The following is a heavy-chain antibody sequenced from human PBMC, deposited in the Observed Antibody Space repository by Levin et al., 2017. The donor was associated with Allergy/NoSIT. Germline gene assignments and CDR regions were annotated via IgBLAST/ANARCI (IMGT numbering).Heavy chain of an antibody. V-gene: IGHV7-4-1*01. D-gene: IGHD6-13*01. CDR2: INTNTGNP. J-gene: IGHJ6*02. CDR1: GYTFTSYA. Sequence: ASVKVSCKASGYTFTSYAMNWVRQAPGQGLEWMGWINTNTGNPTYAQGFTGRFVFSLDTSVSTAYLQICSLKAEDTAVYYCARDSIAADYYYYGMDVWGQGTTVTVSS. CDR3: ARDSIAADYYYYGMDV.